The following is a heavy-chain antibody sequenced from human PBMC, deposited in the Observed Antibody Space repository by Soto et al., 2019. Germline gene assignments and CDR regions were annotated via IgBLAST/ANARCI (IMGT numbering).Heavy chain of an antibody. J-gene: IGHJ6*03. CDR1: GFSLNTTGVG. V-gene: IGHV2-5*02. D-gene: IGHD2-8*02. Sequence: QITLKESGPTLVKPTQTLTLTCTFSGFSLNTTGVGVGWIRQPPGKALEWLAFIYWDDDKRYSASLKSRLTITKDTANFQLVSTLTTVDPVDTRPYHCLHCPRCCAGARFYYFYFMVFFRKGTTVTV. CDR2: IYWDDDK. CDR3: LHCPRCCAGARFYYFYFMVF.